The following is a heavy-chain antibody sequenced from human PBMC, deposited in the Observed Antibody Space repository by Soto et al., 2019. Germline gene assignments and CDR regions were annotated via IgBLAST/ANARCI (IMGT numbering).Heavy chain of an antibody. J-gene: IGHJ4*02. CDR3: AKVSWGSTASSPDC. V-gene: IGHV3-23*01. Sequence: LRLSCAASGFTFSSHAMSWVRQAPGKGLEWVSGISGSGDNTFYADSVKGRFTTSRDNSKNTLYLQMNSLRAEDTATFYCAKVSWGSTASSPDCWGQGTLVTVSS. D-gene: IGHD3-16*01. CDR2: ISGSGDNT. CDR1: GFTFSSHA.